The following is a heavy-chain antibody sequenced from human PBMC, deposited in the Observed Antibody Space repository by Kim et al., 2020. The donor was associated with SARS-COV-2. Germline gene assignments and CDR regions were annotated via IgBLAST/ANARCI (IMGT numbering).Heavy chain of an antibody. V-gene: IGHV1-18*01. CDR3: TRGPPPRFRGGFDP. Sequence: ASVKVSCKSSGYTFTSYTITWVRQAPGQGLEWIGGITAFNGNINYAQKLQDRVTMTADTSTNTAYLELRSLTSDDTAVYYCTRGPPPRFRGGFDPWGQGTLVTVSS. CDR2: ITAFNGNI. CDR1: GYTFTSYT. J-gene: IGHJ5*02. D-gene: IGHD3-10*01.